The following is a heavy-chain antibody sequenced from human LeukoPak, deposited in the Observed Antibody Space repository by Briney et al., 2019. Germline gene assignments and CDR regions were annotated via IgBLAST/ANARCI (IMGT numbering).Heavy chain of an antibody. D-gene: IGHD3-16*01. Sequence: SETLSLTCTVSGDSISSGYYWGWIRQPPGKGLEWIGSIYHSESTYYNPSLKSRVTISVDTSKNQFSLKLSSVTAADTAVYYCARDSAKLGYFDYWGQGTLVTVSS. CDR1: GDSISSGYY. V-gene: IGHV4-38-2*02. J-gene: IGHJ4*02. CDR2: IYHSEST. CDR3: ARDSAKLGYFDY.